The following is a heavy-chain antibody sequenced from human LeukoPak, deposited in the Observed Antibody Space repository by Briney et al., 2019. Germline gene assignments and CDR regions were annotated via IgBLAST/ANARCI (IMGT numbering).Heavy chain of an antibody. CDR2: IYHSGST. Sequence: SETLSLTCTVSGYSISSGYYWGWIRQPPGKGLEWIWSIYHSGSTYYNPSLKSRVTISVDTSKNQFSLKLSSVTAADTAVYYCARGAELTGARLGYFDYWGQGTLVTVSS. V-gene: IGHV4-38-2*02. CDR3: ARGAELTGARLGYFDY. D-gene: IGHD1-1*01. CDR1: GYSISSGYY. J-gene: IGHJ4*02.